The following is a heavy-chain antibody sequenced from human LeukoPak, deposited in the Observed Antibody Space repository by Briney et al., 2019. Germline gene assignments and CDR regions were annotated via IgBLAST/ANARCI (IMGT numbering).Heavy chain of an antibody. J-gene: IGHJ6*03. D-gene: IGHD1-26*01. Sequence: PGGSLRLSCAISGFTYSMSWVRQAPGKGLEWVSSISASGGGTHYAGSVKGRFTISGDNSKKTMYLQMNSLRVDDTAKYFCAAWDPNFYYMDVWGKGTTVTVSS. V-gene: IGHV3-23*01. CDR1: GFTYS. CDR2: ISASGGGT. CDR3: AAWDPNFYYMDV.